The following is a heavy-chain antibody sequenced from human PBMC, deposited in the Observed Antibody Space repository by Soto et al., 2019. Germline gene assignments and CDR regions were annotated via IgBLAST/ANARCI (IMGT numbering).Heavy chain of an antibody. CDR2: ISSSGSTI. CDR1: GFTCSDYY. Sequence: SLRLSCAASGFTCSDYYMSWIRQAPGKGLEWVSYISSSGSTIYYADSVKGRFTISRDNAKNSLYLQMNSLRAEDTAVYYCARAGYSYGPLAQGFDYWGQGTLVTVSS. CDR3: ARAGYSYGPLAQGFDY. V-gene: IGHV3-11*01. J-gene: IGHJ4*02. D-gene: IGHD5-18*01.